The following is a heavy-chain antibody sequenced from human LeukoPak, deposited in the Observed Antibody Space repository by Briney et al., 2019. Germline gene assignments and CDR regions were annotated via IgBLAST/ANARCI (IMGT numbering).Heavy chain of an antibody. Sequence: GASVKVSCKASGYTFTGYYMHWVRQAPGQGLEWMGGIIPIFGTANYAQKFQGRVTITTDESTSTAYMELSSLRSEDTAEYYCARGRVYCSSTSCYPIGGYNWFDPWGQGTLVTVSS. V-gene: IGHV1-69*05. CDR2: IIPIFGTA. CDR3: ARGRVYCSSTSCYPIGGYNWFDP. D-gene: IGHD2-2*01. J-gene: IGHJ5*02. CDR1: GYTFTGYY.